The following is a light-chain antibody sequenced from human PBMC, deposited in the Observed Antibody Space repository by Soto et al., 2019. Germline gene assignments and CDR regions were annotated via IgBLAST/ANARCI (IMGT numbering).Light chain of an antibody. CDR1: TGAVTSGNY. CDR2: STS. Sequence: QAVVTQEPSLTVSPGGTVTLTCASSTGAVTSGNYPNWFQQKPGQPPRALIYSTSKKHSWTPARFSGSLLGGRAALTLSGVQPEDEAEYYCLLNCGGAQSWVFGGGTKLTVL. CDR3: LLNCGGAQSWV. V-gene: IGLV7-43*01. J-gene: IGLJ3*02.